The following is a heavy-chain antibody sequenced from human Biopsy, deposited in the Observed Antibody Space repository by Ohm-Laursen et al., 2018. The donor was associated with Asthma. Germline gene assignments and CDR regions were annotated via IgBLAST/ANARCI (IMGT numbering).Heavy chain of an antibody. Sequence: SLRLSCAASGFTFSDYDMHWVRQAPGKGLEWVAVISYDGTNKDYADSVKGRFTFSRDNSQNTLSLEMNSLRVEDTAVYYCARDLRSDNWNPWGMDVWGLGTTVTVS. J-gene: IGHJ6*02. CDR2: ISYDGTNK. CDR1: GFTFSDYD. CDR3: ARDLRSDNWNPWGMDV. D-gene: IGHD1-20*01. V-gene: IGHV3-30-3*01.